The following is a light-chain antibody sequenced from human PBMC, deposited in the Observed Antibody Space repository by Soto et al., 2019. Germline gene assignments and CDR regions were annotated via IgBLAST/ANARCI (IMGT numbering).Light chain of an antibody. J-gene: IGLJ2*01. CDR2: DDR. CDR1: NIGRKS. CDR3: QVWDSSSDHVV. Sequence: SYELTQPPSVSVAPGQTARITCGGNNIGRKSVHWYQQKPGQAPVVVVYDDRDRPSGIPERFSGSNSGNTAALTISRVEAGDEADYYCQVWDSSSDHVVFGGGTKLTVL. V-gene: IGLV3-21*02.